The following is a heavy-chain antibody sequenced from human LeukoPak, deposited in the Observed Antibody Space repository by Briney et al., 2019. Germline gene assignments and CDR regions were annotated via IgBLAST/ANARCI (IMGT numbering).Heavy chain of an antibody. CDR2: IKQDGSEK. CDR1: GFSFSTYW. Sequence: GSLRRSCAASGFSFSTYWMTWVRQAPGKGLEWVANIKQDGSEKYYVDSVKGRFTISRDNAKNSLYLQMNSLRAEDTAVYYCARGYNWFDPWGQGTLLTVSS. V-gene: IGHV3-7*05. CDR3: ARGYNWFDP. J-gene: IGHJ5*02.